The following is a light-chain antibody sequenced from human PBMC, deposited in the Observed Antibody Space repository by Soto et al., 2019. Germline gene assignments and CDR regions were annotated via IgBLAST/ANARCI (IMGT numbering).Light chain of an antibody. V-gene: IGLV1-44*01. CDR2: SNN. Sequence: QSVLTQPTSASGTPGQRVTISCSGSSSNIGSNTVNWYQQLPGTAPKLLIYSNNQRPSGVPDRFSGSKSGTSASLAISGLQSEDEADYYCAAWDDSLNGPVVFGGGTKVTVL. CDR1: SSNIGSNT. J-gene: IGLJ2*01. CDR3: AAWDDSLNGPVV.